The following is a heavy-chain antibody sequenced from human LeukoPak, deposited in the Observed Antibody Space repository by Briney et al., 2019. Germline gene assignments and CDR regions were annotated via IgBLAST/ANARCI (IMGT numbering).Heavy chain of an antibody. D-gene: IGHD6-19*01. J-gene: IGHJ6*02. V-gene: IGHV5-51*01. Sequence: ESLKISCKGSGYSFTSYWIGWVCQMPGKGLEWMGIIYPGDSDTRYSPSFQGQVTISADKSISTAYLQWSSLKASDTAMYYCARHGAVAGTEDYYYGMDVWGQGTTVTVSS. CDR2: IYPGDSDT. CDR1: GYSFTSYW. CDR3: ARHGAVAGTEDYYYGMDV.